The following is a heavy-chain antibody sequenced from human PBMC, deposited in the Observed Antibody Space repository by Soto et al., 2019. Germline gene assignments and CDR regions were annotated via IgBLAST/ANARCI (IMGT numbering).Heavy chain of an antibody. CDR2: ISGGGSYI. D-gene: IGHD3-22*01. V-gene: IGHV3-21*06. CDR3: ARDALNYYDSSGYYPGYFQH. CDR1: GFTFSDEN. Sequence: PGGSLRLSCSASGFTFSDENMSWVRQVPGKGLEWVSGISGGGSYIFYADSVQGRFSISRDNPKNSLFLEMNSLRVEDTAVYYCARDALNYYDSSGYYPGYFQHWGQGTLVTVSS. J-gene: IGHJ1*01.